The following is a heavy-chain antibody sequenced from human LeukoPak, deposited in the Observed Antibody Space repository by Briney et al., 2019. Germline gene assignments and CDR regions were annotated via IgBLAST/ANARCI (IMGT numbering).Heavy chain of an antibody. CDR1: GYIFSTYW. D-gene: IGHD3-9*01. V-gene: IGHV5-51*01. CDR2: IHPGNSDI. J-gene: IGHJ4*02. CDR3: ARRATLRYFDWSLDY. Sequence: GASLQISCKGSGYIFSTYWVAWVRQLPGKGVEWMGIIHPGNSDIRYSPSFQGQVTISADKSITTAYLQWSSLKASDTAMYYCARRATLRYFDWSLDYWGQGTLVTVSS.